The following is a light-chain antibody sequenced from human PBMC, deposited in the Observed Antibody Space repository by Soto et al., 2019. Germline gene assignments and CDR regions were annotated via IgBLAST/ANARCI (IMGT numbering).Light chain of an antibody. CDR1: QSVNNQ. CDR3: QQRANWLT. CDR2: DAS. J-gene: IGKJ4*01. V-gene: IGKV3-11*01. Sequence: EIVLTQSPATLSLSPGERATLSCRASQSVNNQLAWYQQKPGQAPRLLIYDASNRATGIPARFSGSGSGTDFTLTISSLEPEDFAVYYCQQRANWLTFGGGTKVEIK.